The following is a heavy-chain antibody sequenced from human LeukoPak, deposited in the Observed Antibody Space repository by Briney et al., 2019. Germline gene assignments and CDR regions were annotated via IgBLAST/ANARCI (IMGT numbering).Heavy chain of an antibody. CDR1: GFTFSSYW. Sequence: PGGSLRLSCAASGFTFSSYWMSWVRQAPGKGLEWVANIKQDGSEKYYVDSVKGRFTISRDDAKNSLYLQMNSLRAEDTAVYYCARDHLGSYYSSRDDWFDPWGQGTLVTVSS. CDR3: ARDHLGSYYSSRDDWFDP. D-gene: IGHD1-26*01. V-gene: IGHV3-7*01. J-gene: IGHJ5*02. CDR2: IKQDGSEK.